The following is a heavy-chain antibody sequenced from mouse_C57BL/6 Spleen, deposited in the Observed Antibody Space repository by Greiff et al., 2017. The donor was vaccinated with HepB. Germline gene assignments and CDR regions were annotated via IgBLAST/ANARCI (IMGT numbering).Heavy chain of an antibody. V-gene: IGHV1-64*01. CDR3: AILLRYLTYPYAMDY. CDR1: GYTFTSYW. J-gene: IGHJ4*01. CDR2: IHPNSGST. D-gene: IGHD1-1*01. Sequence: QVQLQQPGAELVKPGASVKLSCKASGYTFTSYWMHWVKQRPGQGLEWIGMIHPNSGSTNYNAKFKSKATLNVDKSSSTAYMQLSSLTSEDSAVYYCAILLRYLTYPYAMDYWGQGTSVTVSS.